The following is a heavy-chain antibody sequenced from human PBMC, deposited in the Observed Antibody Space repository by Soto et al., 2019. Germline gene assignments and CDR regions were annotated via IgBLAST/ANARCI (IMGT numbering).Heavy chain of an antibody. CDR3: AGGSTALPGDCVDE. CDR2: IYYSGTA. Sequence: PSETLSLTCAVYGGSFSGYYWTWIRQHPGKGLEWIGYIYYSGTAYYNPSLKRRVSISLDPYKNQFSLKLSSVTAADTAVYYCAGGSTALPGDCVDESGQGTLVTVSS. J-gene: IGHJ4*01. V-gene: IGHV4-31*11. D-gene: IGHD2-21*02. CDR1: GGSFSGYY.